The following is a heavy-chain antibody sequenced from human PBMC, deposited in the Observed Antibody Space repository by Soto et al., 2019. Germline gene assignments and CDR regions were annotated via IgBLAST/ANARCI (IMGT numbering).Heavy chain of an antibody. V-gene: IGHV1-3*01. Sequence: QVQLVQSGAEVKKPGASVKVSCKASGYTFTSYAMHWVRQAPGQRREWMGWINAGNGNTKYSQKFQGRVTITRDTSASTAYMELSSLRSEDTAVYYCASEGYDYIWGSYRPYWGQGTLVTVSS. CDR2: INAGNGNT. J-gene: IGHJ4*02. CDR1: GYTFTSYA. D-gene: IGHD3-16*02. CDR3: ASEGYDYIWGSYRPY.